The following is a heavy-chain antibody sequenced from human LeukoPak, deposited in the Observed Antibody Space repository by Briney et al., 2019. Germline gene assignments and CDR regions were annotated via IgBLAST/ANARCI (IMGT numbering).Heavy chain of an antibody. Sequence: GASVKVSCKASGYTFTSYDINWVRQAPGQGLEWMGGIIPIFGTANYAQKFQGRVTITADKSTSTAYMELSSLRSEDTAVYYCARVIVATSSYYYMDVWGKGTTVTVSS. V-gene: IGHV1-69*06. CDR1: GYTFTSYD. J-gene: IGHJ6*03. CDR3: ARVIVATSSYYYMDV. CDR2: IIPIFGTA. D-gene: IGHD5-12*01.